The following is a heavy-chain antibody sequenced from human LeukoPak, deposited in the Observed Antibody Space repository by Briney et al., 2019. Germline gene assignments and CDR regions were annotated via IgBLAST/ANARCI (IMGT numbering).Heavy chain of an antibody. Sequence: AGGSLRLSCAASGFIFDDYTMHWVRQAPGKGLEWVSLISRNGAVTKYADSVRGRFTVSRDNSKNSLYLQMNSLTTEDTALYYCDPSGSYYETKAQFDGWGQGTLVTVSS. CDR3: DPSGSYYETKAQFDG. V-gene: IGHV3-43*01. CDR2: ISRNGAVT. CDR1: GFIFDDYT. J-gene: IGHJ4*02. D-gene: IGHD3-10*01.